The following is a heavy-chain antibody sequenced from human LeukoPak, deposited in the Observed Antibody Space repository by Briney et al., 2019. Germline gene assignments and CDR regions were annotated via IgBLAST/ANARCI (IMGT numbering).Heavy chain of an antibody. CDR3: ARENVDTAMVVDAFDI. Sequence: ASVKVSCKASGYTFTSYYMHWVRQAPGQGLEWMGIINPSGGSTSYAQKFQGRVTMTRDTSMSTVYMELSGLRSEDTAVYYCARENVDTAMVVDAFDIWGRGTMVTVSS. CDR1: GYTFTSYY. J-gene: IGHJ3*02. V-gene: IGHV1-46*01. D-gene: IGHD5-18*01. CDR2: INPSGGST.